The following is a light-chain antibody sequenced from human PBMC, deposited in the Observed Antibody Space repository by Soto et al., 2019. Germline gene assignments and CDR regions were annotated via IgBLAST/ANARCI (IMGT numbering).Light chain of an antibody. J-gene: IGKJ3*01. Sequence: EIVLTQSPATLSLSPGERATLSCRARQSVSSYLAWYQQKPGQAPRLLIYHASNRATGIPARFSGSGSGTDFTSTISSLETEDFSVYYCQQRSNWPRAFGPGTKVDIK. CDR1: QSVSSY. CDR2: HAS. CDR3: QQRSNWPRA. V-gene: IGKV3-11*01.